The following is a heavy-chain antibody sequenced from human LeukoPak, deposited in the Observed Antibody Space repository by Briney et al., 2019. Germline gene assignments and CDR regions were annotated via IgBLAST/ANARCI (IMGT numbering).Heavy chain of an antibody. V-gene: IGHV1-2*02. J-gene: IGHJ5*02. CDR2: SNPNSGGT. Sequence: ASVKVSCKASGYTFTGYYMDWVRQAPGQGLEWMGWSNPNSGGTNYTQKFQGRVTMTRDTSISTAYMELSRLRSDATAVYYCARDHGDYSGGFDPWGQGTLVTVSS. D-gene: IGHD4-17*01. CDR1: GYTFTGYY. CDR3: ARDHGDYSGGFDP.